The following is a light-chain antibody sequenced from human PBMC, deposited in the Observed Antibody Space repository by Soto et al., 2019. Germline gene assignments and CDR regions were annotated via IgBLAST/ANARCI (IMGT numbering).Light chain of an antibody. CDR2: LEGSGSY. J-gene: IGLJ2*01. CDR1: SGHSSYI. CDR3: ETWDSNTVV. Sequence: QSVLTQSSSASASLGSSVKPTCTLSSGHSSYIIAWHQQQPGKAPRYLMKLEGSGSYNKGSGVPDRFSGSSSGADRYLTISNLQSEDEADYYCETWDSNTVVFGGGTKVTVL. V-gene: IGLV4-60*03.